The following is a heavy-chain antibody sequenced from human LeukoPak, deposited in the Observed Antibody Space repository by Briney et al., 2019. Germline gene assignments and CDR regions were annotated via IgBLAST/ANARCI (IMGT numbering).Heavy chain of an antibody. V-gene: IGHV4-38-2*02. CDR1: GYSISSDYY. D-gene: IGHD1-26*01. J-gene: IGHJ4*02. CDR2: IYYSGSA. Sequence: SETLSLTCSVSGYSISSDYYWGCIRQPPGKGLEWIGFIYYSGSAYYNPSLKSRVTISVDTSKNQFSLKLSSVTAADTAVYYCARDRDNSGSYLGYWGQGTLVTVSS. CDR3: ARDRDNSGSYLGY.